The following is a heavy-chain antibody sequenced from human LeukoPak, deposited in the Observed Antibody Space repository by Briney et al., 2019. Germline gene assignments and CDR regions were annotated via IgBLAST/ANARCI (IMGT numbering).Heavy chain of an antibody. D-gene: IGHD5-18*01. J-gene: IGHJ5*01. V-gene: IGHV3-30*18. CDR1: GFTFSSYS. Sequence: GGSLRLSCAASGFTFSSYSMNWVRQAPGKGLEWVAVISYDGSNKYYADSVKGRFTISRDNAKNSLDLQMSSLRPEDTALYYCVKDKHRDGYTYGVYDSXXXGTLITVSS. CDR2: ISYDGSNK. CDR3: VKDKHRDGYTYGVYDS.